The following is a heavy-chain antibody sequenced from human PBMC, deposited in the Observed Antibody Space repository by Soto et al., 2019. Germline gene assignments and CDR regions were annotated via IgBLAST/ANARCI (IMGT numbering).Heavy chain of an antibody. CDR3: ARDAPVTSPGRWFDP. CDR1: GGSISSGGYY. V-gene: IGHV4-31*03. Sequence: QVQLQESGPGLVKPSQTLSLTCTVSGGSISSGGYYWSWIRQHPGKGLEWIGYIYYSGSTYYNPSLQSRVTISVHPSKNQFSLKLSSVTAADTAVYYCARDAPVTSPGRWFDPWGQGTLVTVSS. J-gene: IGHJ5*02. CDR2: IYYSGST. D-gene: IGHD4-4*01.